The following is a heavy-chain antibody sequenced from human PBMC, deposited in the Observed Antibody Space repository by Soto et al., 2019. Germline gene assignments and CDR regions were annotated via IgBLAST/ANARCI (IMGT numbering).Heavy chain of an antibody. D-gene: IGHD5-12*01. CDR2: IYYSGST. J-gene: IGHJ6*02. CDR1: GGSISSGGYY. CDR3: ALTGGYSGYDRGENYYYYYGMDV. V-gene: IGHV4-31*03. Sequence: SETLSLTCTVSGGSISSGGYYWSWIRQHPGKGLEWIGYIYYSGSTYYNPSLKSRVTISVDTSKNQFSLKLSSVTAADTAVYYCALTGGYSGYDRGENYYYYYGMDVWGQGTTVTVSS.